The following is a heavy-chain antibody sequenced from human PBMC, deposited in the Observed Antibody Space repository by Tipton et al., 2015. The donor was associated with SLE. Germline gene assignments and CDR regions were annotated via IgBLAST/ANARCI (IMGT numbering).Heavy chain of an antibody. D-gene: IGHD2-15*01. V-gene: IGHV4-59*01. CDR2: IYYSGST. CDR1: GGSISSYY. Sequence: LRLSCTVSGGSISSYYWSWIRQPPGKGLEWIGYIYYSGSTNYNPFLKSRVTISVDTSKNQFSLKLSSVTAADTAVYYCARVGVVVASYFDYWGQGTLVTVSS. CDR3: ARVGVVVASYFDY. J-gene: IGHJ4*02.